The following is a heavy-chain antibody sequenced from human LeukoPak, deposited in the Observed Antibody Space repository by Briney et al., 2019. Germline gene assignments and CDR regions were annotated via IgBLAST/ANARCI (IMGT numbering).Heavy chain of an antibody. CDR2: IRYDGSNK. J-gene: IGHJ4*02. CDR1: GFTFSNYV. CDR3: AKDPRDHSYGWSWRYFDY. V-gene: IGHV3-30*02. D-gene: IGHD5-18*01. Sequence: GGSLRLSCAAAGFTFSNYVMHWVRQAPGQGLGWGAFIRYDGSNKYYADSVKGRFTISRDNSKNTLYLQMNSLRAEDTAVYYCAKDPRDHSYGWSWRYFDYWGQGTLVTVSS.